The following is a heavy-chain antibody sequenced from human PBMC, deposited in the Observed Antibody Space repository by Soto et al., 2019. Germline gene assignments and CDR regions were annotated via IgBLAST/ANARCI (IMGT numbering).Heavy chain of an antibody. CDR1: GGSFSGYY. J-gene: IGHJ4*02. CDR2: INHSGSN. CDR3: ARWQEYSSSFDY. Sequence: QVQLQQWGAGLLKPSETLSLTCAVYGGSFSGYYWSWIRQPPGKGLEWIGEINHSGSNNHNPSLKSRVTMSVDTSKNQFSLELSSVTAADKGVYYCARWQEYSSSFDYWGRGTLVTVSS. D-gene: IGHD3-22*01. V-gene: IGHV4-34*01.